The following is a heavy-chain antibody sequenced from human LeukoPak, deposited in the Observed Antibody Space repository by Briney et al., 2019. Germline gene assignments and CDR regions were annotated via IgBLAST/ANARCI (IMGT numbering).Heavy chain of an antibody. Sequence: GGSLRLSCAASGFTFSNYAMSWVRQAPGKGLECVSGISGRSGSTYYADSVKGRFTVSRDNSKNTLYLQMNSLRAEDTAVYYCAKDRIVGATGPSFDYWGQGTLVTVSS. J-gene: IGHJ4*02. CDR3: AKDRIVGATGPSFDY. CDR1: GFTFSNYA. CDR2: ISGRSGST. V-gene: IGHV3-23*01. D-gene: IGHD1-26*01.